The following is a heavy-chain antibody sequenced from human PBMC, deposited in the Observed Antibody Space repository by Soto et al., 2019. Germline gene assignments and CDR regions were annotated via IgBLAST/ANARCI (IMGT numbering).Heavy chain of an antibody. CDR2: IYYSGST. V-gene: IGHV4-30-4*01. CDR3: ARVGKAAATRPYYYHAMDV. J-gene: IGHJ6*02. D-gene: IGHD2-15*01. CDR1: GGSISSTDYY. Sequence: SETLSLTCTVSGGSISSTDYYWSWIRQPPGKGLEWIGYIYYSGSTYYNPSLKSRVTISVDTSKVQFSLKLSSVTAADTAVYYCARVGKAAATRPYYYHAMDVWGQGTTVTVSS.